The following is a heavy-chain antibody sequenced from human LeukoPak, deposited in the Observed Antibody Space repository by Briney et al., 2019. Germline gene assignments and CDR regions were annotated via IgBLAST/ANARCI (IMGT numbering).Heavy chain of an antibody. CDR2: INTNTGNP. V-gene: IGHV7-4-1*02. Sequence: GASVKVSCKASGYTFTSYAMNWVRQAPGQGLEWMGWINTNTGNPTYAQGFTGRFVFSLDTSVSTAYLQISSLKAEDTAVYYCARVLPTMVRGVIIRSWFDPWGQGTLVTVSS. CDR1: GYTFTSYA. D-gene: IGHD3-10*01. CDR3: ARVLPTMVRGVIIRSWFDP. J-gene: IGHJ5*02.